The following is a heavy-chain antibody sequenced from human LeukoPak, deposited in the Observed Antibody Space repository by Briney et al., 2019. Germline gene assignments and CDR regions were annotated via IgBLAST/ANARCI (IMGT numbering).Heavy chain of an antibody. CDR1: GYSFTSYW. CDR2: IYPGDSDT. D-gene: IGHD3-10*01. Sequence: GESLKISCKGSGYSFTSYWIGGLRQMPGKGLEWMGIIYPGDSDTRYTPSFQGQVTISADKSISTAYLQWSSLKASDTAMYYCARPESGWASKYSFDYWGQGTLVTVSS. V-gene: IGHV5-51*01. J-gene: IGHJ4*02. CDR3: ARPESGWASKYSFDY.